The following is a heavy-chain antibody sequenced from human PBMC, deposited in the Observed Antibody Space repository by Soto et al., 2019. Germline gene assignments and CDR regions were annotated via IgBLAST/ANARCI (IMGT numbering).Heavy chain of an antibody. CDR1: GYTFTSYD. CDR3: ARHYDILAGYYLDP. Sequence: SVKVSCKASGYTFTSYDINWVRQATGQGLEWMGWMNPNSGNTGYAQKFQGRVTMTRNTSISTAYMELSSLRSEDTAVYYCARHYDILAGYYLDPWGQGTLVTVSS. V-gene: IGHV1-8*01. D-gene: IGHD3-9*01. CDR2: MNPNSGNT. J-gene: IGHJ5*02.